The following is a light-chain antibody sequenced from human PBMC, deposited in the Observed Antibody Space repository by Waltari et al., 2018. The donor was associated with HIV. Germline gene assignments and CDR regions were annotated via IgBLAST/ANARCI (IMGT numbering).Light chain of an antibody. CDR1: SDDIGGYNY. V-gene: IGLV2-8*01. J-gene: IGLJ2*01. CDR3: SSFAGSNTVV. CDR2: EVN. Sequence: QSALTQPPSASGSPGQSVTISCSGTSDDIGGYNYDLWYQQYPAKAPKLLIYEVNKRPSGVPDRFSGSKSLNTASLTVSGLQAEDEAHYFCSSFAGSNTVVFGGGTKLTVL.